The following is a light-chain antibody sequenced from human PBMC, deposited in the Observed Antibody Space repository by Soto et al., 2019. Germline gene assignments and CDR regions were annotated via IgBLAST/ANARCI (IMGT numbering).Light chain of an antibody. Sequence: EVVLTQSPGTLSLSPGERATLSCRASETVTSDYLAWYQQKPGQAPRLLFYGASRRAAGIPDRFSGSGSGTDFTLSISSLEPEDFAVYYCQQRSSWPFTFGPGTKVDIK. CDR3: QQRSSWPFT. V-gene: IGKV3D-20*02. CDR2: GAS. J-gene: IGKJ3*01. CDR1: ETVTSDY.